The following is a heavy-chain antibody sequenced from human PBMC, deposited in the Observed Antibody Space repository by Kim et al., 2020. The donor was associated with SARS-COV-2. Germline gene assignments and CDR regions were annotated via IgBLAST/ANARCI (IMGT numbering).Heavy chain of an antibody. CDR2: IYYSGST. J-gene: IGHJ6*02. CDR3: ARDGITIFGVGGDYGMDV. D-gene: IGHD3-3*01. V-gene: IGHV4-59*13. CDR1: GGSISSYY. Sequence: SETLSLTCTVSGGSISSYYWSWIRQPPGKGLEWIGYIYYSGSTNYNPSLKSRVTISVDTSKNQFSLKLSSVTAADTAVYYCARDGITIFGVGGDYGMDVWGQGTTVTVSS.